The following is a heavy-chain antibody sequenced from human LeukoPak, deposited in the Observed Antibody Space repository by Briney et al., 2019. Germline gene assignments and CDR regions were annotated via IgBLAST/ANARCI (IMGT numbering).Heavy chain of an antibody. CDR1: GFIFSSYG. CDR2: ISYDGSNK. D-gene: IGHD2-15*01. Sequence: GGSLRLSCAASGFIFSSYGMHWVRQAPGKGLEWVAVISYDGSNKYYADSVKGRFTISRDNSKNTLYLQMNSLRAEDTAVYYCAKDRWANVVAYYFDYWGQGTLVTVSS. V-gene: IGHV3-30*18. CDR3: AKDRWANVVAYYFDY. J-gene: IGHJ4*02.